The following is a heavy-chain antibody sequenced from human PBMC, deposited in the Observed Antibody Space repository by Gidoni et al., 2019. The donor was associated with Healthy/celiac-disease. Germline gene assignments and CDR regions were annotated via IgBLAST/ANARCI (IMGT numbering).Heavy chain of an antibody. V-gene: IGHV3-23*01. CDR3: AKDQSDSGSYGYYYYGMDV. D-gene: IGHD1-26*01. CDR2: ISGSGGST. J-gene: IGHJ6*02. CDR1: GFTFSSYA. Sequence: EVQLLESGGGLVQPGGSLRLSCAASGFTFSSYAMSWVRQAQGKGLEWVSAISGSGGSTYYADSVKGRFTISRDNSKNTLYLQMNSLRAEDTAVYYYAKDQSDSGSYGYYYYGMDVWGQGTTVTVSS.